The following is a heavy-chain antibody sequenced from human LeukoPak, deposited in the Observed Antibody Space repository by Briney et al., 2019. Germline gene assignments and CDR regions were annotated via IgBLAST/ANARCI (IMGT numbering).Heavy chain of an antibody. CDR3: ARGGYSGSYYRFD. V-gene: IGHV3-74*01. D-gene: IGHD1-26*01. CDR1: GFIFTNYW. Sequence: PGGSLRLSCVSSGFIFTNYWMHWVRQVPGKGPVWVGRIDKEGSAAFYAESVKGRFTISRDNVKSTVYLQMNSLTAEDMAVYHCARGGYSGSYYRFDWGQGTLVTVSS. J-gene: IGHJ4*02. CDR2: IDKEGSAA.